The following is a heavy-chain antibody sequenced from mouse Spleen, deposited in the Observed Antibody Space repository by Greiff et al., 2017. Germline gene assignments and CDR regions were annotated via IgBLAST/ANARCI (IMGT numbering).Heavy chain of an antibody. D-gene: IGHD2-2*01. CDR1: GFSLTGYG. Sequence: QVQLKESGPGLVAPSQSLSITCTVSGFSLTGYGVNWVRQPPGKGLEWLGMIWGDGSTDYNSALKSRLSISKDNSKSQVFLKMNSLQTDDTARYYCAVLYGYDPYWYFDVWGAGTTVTVSS. V-gene: IGHV2-6-7*01. CDR3: AVLYGYDPYWYFDV. J-gene: IGHJ1*01. CDR2: IWGDGST.